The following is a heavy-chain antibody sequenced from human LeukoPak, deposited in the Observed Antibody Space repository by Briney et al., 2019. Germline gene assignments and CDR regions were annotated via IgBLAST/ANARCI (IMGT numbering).Heavy chain of an antibody. J-gene: IGHJ4*02. CDR1: RDSFSSVTDY. CDR2: GDYSGGT. Sequence: SETLSLTCTVSRDSFSSVTDYWAWIRHPPRKGLEWIASGDYSGGTYYNPSLESRVAISADMSKNQFSLKLTSVTGADTAVYYCAGERGEEYSSGWYKRNYFDNWGQGIRVTVSS. D-gene: IGHD6-19*01. V-gene: IGHV4-39*07. CDR3: AGERGEEYSSGWYKRNYFDN.